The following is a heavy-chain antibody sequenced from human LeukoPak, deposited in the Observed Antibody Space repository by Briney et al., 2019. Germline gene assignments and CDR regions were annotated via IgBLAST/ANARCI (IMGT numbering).Heavy chain of an antibody. CDR2: INSDGSST. CDR1: GFTFSSYW. D-gene: IGHD4-17*01. J-gene: IGHJ4*02. CDR3: AKALHYGDYGKFDY. Sequence: GGSLRLSCAASGFTFSSYWMHWVRQAPGKGLVWVSRINSDGSSTSYADSVKGRFTISRDNAKNTLYLQMNSLRAEDTAVYYCAKALHYGDYGKFDYWGQGTLVTVSS. V-gene: IGHV3-74*01.